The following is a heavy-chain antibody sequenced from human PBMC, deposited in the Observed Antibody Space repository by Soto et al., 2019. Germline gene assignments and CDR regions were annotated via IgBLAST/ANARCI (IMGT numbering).Heavy chain of an antibody. CDR3: VLDHRFDY. Sequence: EVQLVESGGGLGKPGGSLRLSCAASGFTLSRYSMNWIRQAPGQGLEWVSSISSSSSYIYYADSVKGRFTISRDNAKNSLDLQMNSLRAEETAVYYCVLDHRFDYWGQGTLVTVAA. D-gene: IGHD3-16*01. J-gene: IGHJ4*02. CDR1: GFTLSRYS. V-gene: IGHV3-21*01. CDR2: ISSSSSYI.